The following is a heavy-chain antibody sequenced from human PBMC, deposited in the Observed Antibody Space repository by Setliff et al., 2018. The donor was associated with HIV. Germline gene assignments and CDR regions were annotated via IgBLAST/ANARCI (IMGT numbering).Heavy chain of an antibody. J-gene: IGHJ4*02. CDR2: ISSSSNGI. Sequence: GGSLRLSCAASGFTFSGYSMNWVRQAPGKGLEWVSHISSSSNGIWYADSVKGRFTISRDNGKSSVYLQMHGLRAEDTAVYYCSTPGLEAPGSPVRDYWGPGTLVTVSS. CDR1: GFTFSGYS. D-gene: IGHD1-1*01. V-gene: IGHV3-48*01. CDR3: STPGLEAPGSPVRDY.